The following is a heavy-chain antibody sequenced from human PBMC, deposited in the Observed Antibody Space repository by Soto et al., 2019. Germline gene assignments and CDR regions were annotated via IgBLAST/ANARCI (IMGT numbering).Heavy chain of an antibody. D-gene: IGHD6-13*01. CDR3: ARDSSSWSIWFDP. CDR2: ISTTGAYI. CDR1: GFTFNNYN. V-gene: IGHV3-21*01. Sequence: PGGSLRLSCAASGFTFNNYNMNWVRQAPGKGLEWVSSISTTGAYIQYADSVKGRFTISRDNAKNSLYLQMNSLGAEDTAVYYCARDSSSWSIWFDPWGQGTLVTVSS. J-gene: IGHJ5*02.